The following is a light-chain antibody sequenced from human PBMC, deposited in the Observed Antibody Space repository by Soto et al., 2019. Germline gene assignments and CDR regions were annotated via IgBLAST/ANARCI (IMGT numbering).Light chain of an antibody. J-gene: IGKJ1*01. V-gene: IGKV1-17*01. CDR1: LGIRND. CDR3: LQHDSYPWT. Sequence: DIQMTQSPSSLSASVGDRVTITCRASLGIRNDLGWYQHKPGKAPKRLIYAASSLQSGVPSRFSGSGSGTEFTLTISSLQPEDFATYFCLQHDSYPWTFGKGTKVDIK. CDR2: AAS.